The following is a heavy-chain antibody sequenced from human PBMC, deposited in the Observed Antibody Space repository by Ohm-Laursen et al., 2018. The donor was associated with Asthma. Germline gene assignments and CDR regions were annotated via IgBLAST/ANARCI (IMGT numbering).Heavy chain of an antibody. D-gene: IGHD3-22*01. CDR1: GGTFSSYA. CDR2: IIPIFDIP. Sequence: GASVKVSCKASGGTFSSYAISWVRQAPGQGLEWVGAIIPIFDIPNYAEKFQGRVTITADKSTSTAYMELSSLRSEDTAVYYCARDHSSGYSFSFDYWGQGALVTVSS. CDR3: ARDHSSGYSFSFDY. V-gene: IGHV1-69*10. J-gene: IGHJ4*02.